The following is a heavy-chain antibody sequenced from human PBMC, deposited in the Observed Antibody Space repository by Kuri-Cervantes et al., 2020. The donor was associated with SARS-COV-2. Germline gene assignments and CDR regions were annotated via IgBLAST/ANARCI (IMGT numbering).Heavy chain of an antibody. CDR3: ATDQDLLGGFRLKKYYYYGMDV. CDR1: GYTFISYG. J-gene: IGHJ6*02. CDR2: ISAYNANT. Sequence: ASVQVSCKTSGYTFISYGLSWLRQAAGQELAGMGWISAYNANTNYAQKLQGRVTMTTDTSTSTAYMELRSLRSDDTAVYYCATDQDLLGGFRLKKYYYYGMDVWGQGTTVTVSS. V-gene: IGHV1-18*04. D-gene: IGHD3-16*01.